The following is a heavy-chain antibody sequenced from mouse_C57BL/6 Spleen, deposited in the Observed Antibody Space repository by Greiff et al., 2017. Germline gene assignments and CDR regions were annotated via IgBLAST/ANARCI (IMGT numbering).Heavy chain of an antibody. CDR3: AREAAQALDY. V-gene: IGHV1-81*01. J-gene: IGHJ2*01. CDR1: GYTFTSYG. CDR2: IYPRSGNT. Sequence: LEESGAELARPGASVKLSCKASGYTFTSYGIRWVKQRSGQGLEWIGEIYPRSGNTYYNAKFKGKATLTAAKSSSTAYMELRSLTSEDAAVYFGAREAAQALDYWGQGTTRTVSS. D-gene: IGHD3-2*02.